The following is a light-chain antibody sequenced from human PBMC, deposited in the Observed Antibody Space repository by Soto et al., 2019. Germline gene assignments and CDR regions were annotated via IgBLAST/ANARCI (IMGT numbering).Light chain of an antibody. Sequence: EIVLTQSPATLSSFPGDRVTLSCRASQAVNTRLAWYQHKPGQAPRLLIYLTSNRAAGIPARFSGSGSGTDFTLTISDVEPEDFAVYYCHQRQSWPRTFGQRTKVDIK. CDR1: QAVNTR. CDR2: LTS. V-gene: IGKV3-11*01. CDR3: HQRQSWPRT. J-gene: IGKJ1*01.